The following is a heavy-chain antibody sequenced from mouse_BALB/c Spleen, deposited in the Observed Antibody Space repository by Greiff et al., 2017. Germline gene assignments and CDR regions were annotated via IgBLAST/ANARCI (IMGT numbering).Heavy chain of an antibody. Sequence: VKLVESGPELVRPGVSVKISCKGSGYTFPDYAMHWVKQSHATSLEWIGVISTYYGNTNYNQKFKGKATMTVDKSSSTAYMELARLTSEDSAIYYCARGGYGSSYDWYFDVWGAGTTVTVSS. V-gene: IGHV1-67*01. D-gene: IGHD1-1*01. CDR3: ARGGYGSSYDWYFDV. J-gene: IGHJ1*01. CDR2: ISTYYGNT. CDR1: GYTFPDYA.